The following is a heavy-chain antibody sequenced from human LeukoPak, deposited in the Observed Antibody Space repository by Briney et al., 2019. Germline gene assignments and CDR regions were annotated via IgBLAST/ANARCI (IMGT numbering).Heavy chain of an antibody. D-gene: IGHD6-19*01. V-gene: IGHV1-8*01. CDR3: ARVMIAVAGPAEYFQH. CDR1: GYTFTSYD. J-gene: IGHJ1*01. CDR2: MNPNSGNT. Sequence: ASVKVSCKASGYTFTSYDINWVRQATGQGLEWMGWMNPNSGNTGYAQKLQGRVTMTTDTSTSTAYMELRSLRSDDTAVYYCARVMIAVAGPAEYFQHWGQGTLVTVSS.